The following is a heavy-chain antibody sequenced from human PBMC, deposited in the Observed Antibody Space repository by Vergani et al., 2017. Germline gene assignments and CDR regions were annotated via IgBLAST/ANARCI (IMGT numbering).Heavy chain of an antibody. V-gene: IGHV4-31*03. CDR1: GGSISSGGYY. J-gene: IGHJ6*03. D-gene: IGHD6-13*01. Sequence: QVQLQESGPGLVKPSQTLSLTCTVSGGSISSGGYYWSWIRQHPGKGLEWIGYIYYSGSTYYNPSLKSRVTISVDTSKNQFSLKQSSVTAADTAVYYCARAYSRDYYYHMDVWGKGTTVTVSS. CDR2: IYYSGST. CDR3: ARAYSRDYYYHMDV.